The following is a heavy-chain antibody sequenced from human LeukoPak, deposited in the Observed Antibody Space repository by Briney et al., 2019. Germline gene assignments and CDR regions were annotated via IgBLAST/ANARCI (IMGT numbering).Heavy chain of an antibody. J-gene: IGHJ4*02. CDR3: AKRSVRDISGYLYY. Sequence: GGSLRLSCADSGFSFSTYSMSWVRQAPGKGVEWVSAFSVIVAITYYPASVNGRFSTSSDNSNNTLSLQMNSLRAQDTAVYYCAKRSVRDISGYLYYCGQGTPVSVSS. CDR1: GFSFSTYS. CDR2: FSVIVAIT. D-gene: IGHD3-22*01. V-gene: IGHV3-23*01.